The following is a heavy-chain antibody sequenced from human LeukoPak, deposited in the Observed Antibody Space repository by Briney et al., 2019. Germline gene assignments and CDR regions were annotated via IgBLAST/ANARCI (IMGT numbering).Heavy chain of an antibody. CDR3: TRHLSGVTGYTYGRGIDY. CDR2: IRFDESDK. CDR1: GFTFKSYG. D-gene: IGHD5-18*01. Sequence: SGGSLRLSCAASGFTFKSYGMHWVRQAPGRGLEWVAHIRFDESDKYYSDSVKGRFTISRDNAKPSLYLQMISLRAEDTAVYYCTRHLSGVTGYTYGRGIDYWGQRTLVTVSS. V-gene: IGHV3-33*01. J-gene: IGHJ4*02.